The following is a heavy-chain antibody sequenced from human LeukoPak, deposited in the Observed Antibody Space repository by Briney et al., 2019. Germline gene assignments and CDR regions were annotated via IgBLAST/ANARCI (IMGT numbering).Heavy chain of an antibody. D-gene: IGHD6-19*01. CDR1: GASTSSRY. CDR2: IYNGRST. V-gene: IGHV4-59*08. Sequence: SETLSLTCSASGASTSSRYWSWIRQSPGRTLEWIGHIYNGRSTKYNPCLTSRVTISVDTSKNQFSLSLTSVTAADTAIYYCAQTTGWPGFDFWGPGALVTVSS. J-gene: IGHJ4*02. CDR3: AQTTGWPGFDF.